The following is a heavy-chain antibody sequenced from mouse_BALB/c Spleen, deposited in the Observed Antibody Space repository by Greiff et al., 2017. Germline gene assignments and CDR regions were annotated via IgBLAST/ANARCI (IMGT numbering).Heavy chain of an antibody. CDR2: IDPANGNT. J-gene: IGHJ4*01. CDR1: GFNIKDTY. V-gene: IGHV14-3*02. D-gene: IGHD1-1*01. Sequence: VQLQQSGAELVKPGASVKLSCTASGFNIKDTYMHWVKQGPEQGLEWIGRIDPANGNTKYDPKFQGKATITADTSSNTAYLQLSSLTSEDTAVYYCARSIYYYGSRDYYAMDYWGQGTSVTVSS. CDR3: ARSIYYYGSRDYYAMDY.